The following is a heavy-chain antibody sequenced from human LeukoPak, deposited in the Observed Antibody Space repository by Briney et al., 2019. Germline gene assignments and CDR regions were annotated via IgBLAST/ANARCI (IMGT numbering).Heavy chain of an antibody. CDR1: GGSISGYY. Sequence: PSETLSLTCTVSGGSISGYYWSWIRQPPGKGLEWIGYIYFSGSTNYNPSLKSRVTMSVDTSKNQFSLKLSSVTAADTAVYYCARGGGSSSYDMDFDYWGQGTLVTVSS. CDR3: ARGGGSSSYDMDFDY. CDR2: IYFSGST. J-gene: IGHJ4*02. D-gene: IGHD5-12*01. V-gene: IGHV4-59*01.